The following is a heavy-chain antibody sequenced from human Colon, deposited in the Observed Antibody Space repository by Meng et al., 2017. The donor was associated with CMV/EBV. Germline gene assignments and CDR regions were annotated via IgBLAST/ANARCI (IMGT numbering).Heavy chain of an antibody. Sequence: GGSLRLSCVASGFTFRNYWMHWVRQSPGKGLVWVSHILNDGSGTGYADSVKGRFTISRDNAKNTLYVQMNSLTAEDTAVYYCVRGDDWRDYYGMDVWGQGTPVTVSS. CDR3: VRGDDWRDYYGMDV. D-gene: IGHD3-9*01. CDR1: GFTFRNYW. V-gene: IGHV3-74*01. J-gene: IGHJ6*02. CDR2: ILNDGSGT.